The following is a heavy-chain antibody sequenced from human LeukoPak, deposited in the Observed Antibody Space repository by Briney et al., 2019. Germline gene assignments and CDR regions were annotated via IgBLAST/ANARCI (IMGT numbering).Heavy chain of an antibody. CDR3: ARRYSGYGNAFDI. J-gene: IGHJ3*02. V-gene: IGHV4-59*08. CDR1: GGSISSYY. D-gene: IGHD5-12*01. Sequence: SSETLSLTCTVSGGSISSYYWSWIRQPPGKGLEWIGYIYSSGSTNYGPSLKSRVTISVDTSKNQFSLKLYSVTAADTAVYYCARRYSGYGNAFDIWGQGTMVTVSS. CDR2: IYSSGST.